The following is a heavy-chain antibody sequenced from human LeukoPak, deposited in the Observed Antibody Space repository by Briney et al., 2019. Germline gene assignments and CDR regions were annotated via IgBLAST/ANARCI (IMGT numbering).Heavy chain of an antibody. CDR2: ISAYNGNT. CDR3: AKDDYDILTGFDP. Sequence: ASVKVSCKASGGTFTSYGISWVRQAPGQGLEWMGWISAYNGNTNYAQKLQGRVTMTTDTSTSTAYMELRSLRSDDTAVYYCAKDDYDILTGFDPWGQGTLVTVSS. CDR1: GGTFTSYG. J-gene: IGHJ5*02. D-gene: IGHD3-9*01. V-gene: IGHV1-18*01.